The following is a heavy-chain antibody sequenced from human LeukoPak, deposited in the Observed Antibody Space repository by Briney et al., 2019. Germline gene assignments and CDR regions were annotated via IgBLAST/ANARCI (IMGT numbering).Heavy chain of an antibody. CDR1: GFTFSSYW. D-gene: IGHD3-10*01. V-gene: IGHV3-74*01. CDR3: ARDGLLWFGELTHYYYYMDV. J-gene: IGHJ6*03. Sequence: GGSLRLSCAASGFTFSSYWMHWVRQAPGKGLVWVSRINSDGSSTNYADSVKGRFTISRDNAKNTLYLQMNSLRAEDTAVYYCARDGLLWFGELTHYYYYMDVWGKGTTVTISS. CDR2: INSDGSST.